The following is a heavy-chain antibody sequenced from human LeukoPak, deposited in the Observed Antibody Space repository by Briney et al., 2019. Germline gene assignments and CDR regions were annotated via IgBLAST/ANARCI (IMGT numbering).Heavy chain of an antibody. J-gene: IGHJ5*02. D-gene: IGHD3-10*01. CDR2: SYYSGST. Sequence: SETLSLTCTVSGGSVSSGSYYWSWIRQPPGKGLEWIGYSYYSGSTNYIPSLKSRVTISVDTSKNQFSLKLSSVTAADTAVYYCARSEAPLVRGVIMVNWFDPWGQGTLVTVSS. V-gene: IGHV4-61*01. CDR1: GGSVSSGSYY. CDR3: ARSEAPLVRGVIMVNWFDP.